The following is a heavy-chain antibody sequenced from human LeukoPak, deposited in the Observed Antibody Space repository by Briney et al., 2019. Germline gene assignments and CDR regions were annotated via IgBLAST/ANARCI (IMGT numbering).Heavy chain of an antibody. CDR2: IWYAGSNK. D-gene: IGHD6-13*01. CDR1: GFTFSSYG. V-gene: IGHV3-33*06. Sequence: GRSLRLSCAASGFTFSSYGMHWGRQAPGKGLEWGAVIWYAGSNKYYADSVKGRFPISRDNSKDTLYLQMNSLRAEDTAVYYCAKDTGGPPRASSLLNWGQGTLVTVSS. J-gene: IGHJ4*02. CDR3: AKDTGGPPRASSLLN.